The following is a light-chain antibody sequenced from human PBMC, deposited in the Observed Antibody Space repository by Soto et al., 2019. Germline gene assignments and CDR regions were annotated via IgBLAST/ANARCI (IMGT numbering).Light chain of an antibody. CDR3: HHLDDSPPWT. J-gene: IGKJ1*01. V-gene: IGKV3-15*01. CDR1: QNVGNN. Sequence: EIVMTQSPATLSVSPGERATLSCRASQNVGNNLVWYQQKPGQAPRLLIYGASTRAAGIPDRFSGSGSGTDFTLTITSLAPEDFAVYYCHHLDDSPPWTFGQGTKVEV. CDR2: GAS.